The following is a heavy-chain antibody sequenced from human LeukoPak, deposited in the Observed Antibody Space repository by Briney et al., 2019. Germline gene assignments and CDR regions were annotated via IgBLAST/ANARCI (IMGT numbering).Heavy chain of an antibody. D-gene: IGHD1-26*01. CDR2: INHSGST. CDR3: ARDWYGGNRAFDI. J-gene: IGHJ3*02. CDR1: GGSFSGYY. Sequence: SETLSLTCAVYGGSFSGYYWSWIRQPPGKGLEWIGEINHSGSTNYNPSLKSRVTISVDTSKNQFSLKLSSVTAADTAVYYCARDWYGGNRAFDIWGQGTMVTVSS. V-gene: IGHV4-34*01.